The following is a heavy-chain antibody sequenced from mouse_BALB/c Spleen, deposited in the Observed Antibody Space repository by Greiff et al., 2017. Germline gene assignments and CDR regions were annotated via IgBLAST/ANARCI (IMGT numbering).Heavy chain of an antibody. V-gene: IGHV1-54*01. Sequence: QVQLKESGAELVRPGTSVKVSCKASGYAFTNYLIEWVKQRPGQGLEWIGVINPGSGGTNYNEKFKGKATLTADKSSSTAYMQLSSLTSDDSAVYFCAREGEYDWYYLDYWGQGTTLTVSS. D-gene: IGHD2-4*01. CDR3: AREGEYDWYYLDY. CDR2: INPGSGGT. J-gene: IGHJ2*01. CDR1: GYAFTNYL.